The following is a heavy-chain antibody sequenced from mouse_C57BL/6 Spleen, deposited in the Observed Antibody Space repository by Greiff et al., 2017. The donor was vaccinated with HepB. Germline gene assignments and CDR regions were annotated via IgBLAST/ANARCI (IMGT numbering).Heavy chain of an antibody. Sequence: QVQLQQSGPELVKPGASVKISCKASGYAFSSSWMNWVKQRPGKGLEWIGRIYPGDGDTNYNGKFKGKATLTADKSSSTAYMQLSSLTSEDSAVYFCARELGRRYAMDYWGQGTSVTVSS. CDR1: GYAFSSSW. V-gene: IGHV1-82*01. CDR3: ARELGRRYAMDY. J-gene: IGHJ4*01. D-gene: IGHD4-1*01. CDR2: IYPGDGDT.